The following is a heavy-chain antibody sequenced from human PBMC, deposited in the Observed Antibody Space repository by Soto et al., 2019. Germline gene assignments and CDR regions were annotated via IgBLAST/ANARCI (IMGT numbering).Heavy chain of an antibody. CDR2: FYSGGST. CDR3: ARGFPSMTYYGEYYFDY. V-gene: IGHV3-53*01. J-gene: IGHJ4*02. Sequence: LRLSCEAFGFTVSTNYMSWVRQTPGKGLEWVSVFYSGGSTFYADSVKGRFTISRDNSRNTLYLQMRSLRAEDTAVYYCARGFPSMTYYGEYYFDYWGQGTLVT. CDR1: GFTVSTNY. D-gene: IGHD3-10*01.